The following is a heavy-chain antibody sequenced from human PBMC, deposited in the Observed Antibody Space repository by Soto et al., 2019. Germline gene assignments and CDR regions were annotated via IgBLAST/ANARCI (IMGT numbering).Heavy chain of an antibody. V-gene: IGHV3-23*01. D-gene: IGHD6-13*01. CDR3: ARDRSSSSWYPLARQEH. Sequence: GSHSDSWTASGGNCRYNASPLACKDAGKGLEWVSAIIGGGGSTYYADSVKGRFTISSDNAKTSLYLQMNSLRAEDTAVYYCARDRSSSSWYPLARQEH. CDR1: GGNCRYNA. CDR2: IIGGGGST. J-gene: IGHJ1*01.